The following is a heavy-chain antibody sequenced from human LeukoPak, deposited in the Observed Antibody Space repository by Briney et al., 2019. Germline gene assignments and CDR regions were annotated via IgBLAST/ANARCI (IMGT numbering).Heavy chain of an antibody. V-gene: IGHV3-73*01. J-gene: IGHJ2*01. CDR1: GFTFTDSA. CDR3: AKDPRAYSYDLVGWYFDL. Sequence: GGSLRLSCAASGFTFTDSAMHWVRQASGKGLEWVGRIRSKPNTYATEYDESVKGRFTISRDDSKNTAYLQMNSLRAEDTAVYYCAKDPRAYSYDLVGWYFDLWGRGTLVTVSS. CDR2: IRSKPNTYAT. D-gene: IGHD3/OR15-3a*01.